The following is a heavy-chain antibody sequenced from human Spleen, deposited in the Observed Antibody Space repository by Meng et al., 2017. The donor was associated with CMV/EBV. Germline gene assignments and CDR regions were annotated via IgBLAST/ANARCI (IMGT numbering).Heavy chain of an antibody. V-gene: IGHV3-49*04. J-gene: IGHJ4*02. CDR1: GFTFGDYA. CDR3: TRGVAELDY. Sequence: GESLKISCTASGFTFGDYAMSWVRQAPGKGLEWVGFIRSKAYGGTTEYAASVKVRFTSSRDDSKTIAYLQMNSLKTQDTAVYYCTRGVAELDYWGQGKLVTVSS. D-gene: IGHD1-26*01. CDR2: IRSKAYGGTT.